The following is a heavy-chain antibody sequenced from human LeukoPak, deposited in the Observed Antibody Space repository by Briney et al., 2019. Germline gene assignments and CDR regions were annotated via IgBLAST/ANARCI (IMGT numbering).Heavy chain of an antibody. CDR1: GFTFSSYG. J-gene: IGHJ6*03. CDR3: AKGRYYYDSSGYYSEYYMDV. Sequence: PGRSLRLSCAASGFTFSSYGMHWVRQAPGKGLEWVAVIWNDGSNKYYADSVKGRFTISRDNSKNTLYLQMNSLRAEDTAVYYCAKGRYYYDSSGYYSEYYMDVWGKGTTVTASS. CDR2: IWNDGSNK. D-gene: IGHD3-22*01. V-gene: IGHV3-33*06.